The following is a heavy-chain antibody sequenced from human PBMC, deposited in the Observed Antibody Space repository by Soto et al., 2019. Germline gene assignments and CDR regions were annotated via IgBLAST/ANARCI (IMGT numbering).Heavy chain of an antibody. CDR2: INHSGST. CDR1: GGSFSGYY. J-gene: IGHJ4*02. D-gene: IGHD5-12*01. V-gene: IGHV4-34*01. Sequence: QVQLQQWGAGLLKPSETLSLTCAVYGGSFSGYYWSWIRQPPGKGLEWIGEINHSGSTNYNPSLKSRVTISVDTSKNPFSLKLSSVTAADTAVYYCARREIVARGAAYWGQGTLVTVSS. CDR3: ARREIVARGAAY.